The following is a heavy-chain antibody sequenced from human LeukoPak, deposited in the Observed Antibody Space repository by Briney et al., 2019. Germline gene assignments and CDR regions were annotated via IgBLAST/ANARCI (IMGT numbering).Heavy chain of an antibody. J-gene: IGHJ4*02. CDR2: ISSSSSYT. CDR3: ARDNSSGWIPYFDY. D-gene: IGHD6-19*01. CDR1: GFTISDYY. V-gene: IGHV3-11*06. Sequence: GGSLRLSCAASGFTISDYYMSWIRQAPGKGLEWVSYISSSSSYTNYADSVKGRFTISRDNAKNSLYLQMNSLRAEDTAVYYCARDNSSGWIPYFDYWGQGPLVTVSS.